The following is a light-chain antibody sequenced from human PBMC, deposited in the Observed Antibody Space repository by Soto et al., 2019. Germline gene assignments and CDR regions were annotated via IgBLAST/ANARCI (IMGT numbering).Light chain of an antibody. CDR1: QTVSNNH. CDR3: QQRSNWPLT. Sequence: EIVLTQSPGTLSLSLGERATLSCRASQTVSNNHLAWYRQKPGQTPRLLIYGASSRATGIPARFSGSGSGTDFTLTISSLEPEDFAVYYCQQRSNWPLTFGGGTKVEIK. CDR2: GAS. J-gene: IGKJ4*01. V-gene: IGKV3D-20*02.